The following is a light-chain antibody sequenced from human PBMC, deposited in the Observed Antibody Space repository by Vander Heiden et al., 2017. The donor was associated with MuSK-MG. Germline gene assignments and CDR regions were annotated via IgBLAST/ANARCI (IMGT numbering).Light chain of an antibody. V-gene: IGKV1-12*01. CDR2: SAS. J-gene: IGKJ2*01. CDR1: RGLNSW. CDR3: QQATSFPRT. Sequence: DVQMTQSPSSVSASVGDTVTITCRASRGLNSWLAWYQQKPGKAPQLLIYSASTLESGVPSRFSGSGSETDFTLTISGLQPEDFATYYCQQATSFPRTFGQGTKVELK.